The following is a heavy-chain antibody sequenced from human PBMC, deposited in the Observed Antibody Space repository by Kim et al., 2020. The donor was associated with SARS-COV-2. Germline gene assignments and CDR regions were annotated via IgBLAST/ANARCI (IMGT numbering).Heavy chain of an antibody. Sequence: SVKVSCEASGGTFRNQPYSWVRQAPGQGLEWMGGVVPIFGTPKYAQKFQDRVTITADESASTVYMELSSLRSDDTAIYYCARMGFGSGTYSHGMDVWGQGTTVTVSS. CDR1: GGTFRNQP. CDR3: ARMGFGSGTYSHGMDV. D-gene: IGHD3-10*01. J-gene: IGHJ6*02. CDR2: VVPIFGTP. V-gene: IGHV1-69*13.